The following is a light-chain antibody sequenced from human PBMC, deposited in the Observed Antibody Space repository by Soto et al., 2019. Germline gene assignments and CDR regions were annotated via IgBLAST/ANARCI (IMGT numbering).Light chain of an antibody. Sequence: EIVLTQSPGTLSLSPGERATLSCRASQSVSGKYLAWYQQKPGQSPRLLIYGSSDRATGIPDRFSGSGSETDFTLTISRVEPEDFAVYYCQQYGSSPPYTFGQGTKLEIK. J-gene: IGKJ2*01. V-gene: IGKV3-20*01. CDR1: QSVSGKY. CDR2: GSS. CDR3: QQYGSSPPYT.